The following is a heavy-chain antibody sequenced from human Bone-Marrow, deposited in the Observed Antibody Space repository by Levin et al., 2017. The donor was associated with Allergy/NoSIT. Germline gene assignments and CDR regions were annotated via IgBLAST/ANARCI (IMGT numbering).Heavy chain of an antibody. CDR2: IYYSGST. CDR1: GDSISRYY. Sequence: PSETLSLTCTVSGDSISRYYWSWIRQPPGKGLEWIGYIYYSGSTNYNPSLKSRVTISVDTSKNQFSLDLNFVTAADTAVYYWARDAQTSPTRNYGMDVWGQGTTVTVSS. V-gene: IGHV4-59*01. J-gene: IGHJ6*02. CDR3: ARDAQTSPTRNYGMDV.